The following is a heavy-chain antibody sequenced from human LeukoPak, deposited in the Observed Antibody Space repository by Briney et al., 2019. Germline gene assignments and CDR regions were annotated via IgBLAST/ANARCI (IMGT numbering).Heavy chain of an antibody. CDR2: ISGSGGST. V-gene: IGHV3-23*01. Sequence: GGSLRLSCAASGFTFSSYAMSWFRQAPGKGLEWVSAISGSGGSTYYADSVKGRFTISRDNSKNTLYLQMNSLRAEDTAVYYCAKDSSSWTTIYYFDYWGQGTLVTVSS. CDR3: AKDSSSWTTIYYFDY. J-gene: IGHJ4*02. CDR1: GFTFSSYA. D-gene: IGHD6-13*01.